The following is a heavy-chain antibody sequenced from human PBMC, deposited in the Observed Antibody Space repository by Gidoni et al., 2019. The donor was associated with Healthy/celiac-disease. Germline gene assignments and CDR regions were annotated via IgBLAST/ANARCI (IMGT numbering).Heavy chain of an antibody. V-gene: IGHV3-21*01. Sequence: EVQLVESGGGLVKPGGSLRLACAASGFTFSSYSMNWVRQAPGKGLVWFSAISSSSSDIYYADSVKGRFTISRDNAKNSLYLQMNSLRAEDTAVYYCASEGIAVAGNLDYWGQGTLVTVSS. CDR3: ASEGIAVAGNLDY. CDR1: GFTFSSYS. J-gene: IGHJ4*02. D-gene: IGHD6-19*01. CDR2: ISSSSSDI.